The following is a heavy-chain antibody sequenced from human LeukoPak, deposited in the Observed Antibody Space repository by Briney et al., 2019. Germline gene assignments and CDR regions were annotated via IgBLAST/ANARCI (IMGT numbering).Heavy chain of an antibody. D-gene: IGHD3-10*01. CDR3: AKYYYGSGSYNLAGNWFDP. V-gene: IGHV3-23*01. CDR2: ISGSGGST. CDR1: GFTFSSYS. J-gene: IGHJ5*02. Sequence: PGGSLRLSCAASGFTFSSYSMNWVRQAPGKGLEWVSAISGSGGSTYYADSVKGRFTISRDNSKNTLYLQMNSLRAEDTAVYYCAKYYYGSGSYNLAGNWFDPWGQGTLVTVSS.